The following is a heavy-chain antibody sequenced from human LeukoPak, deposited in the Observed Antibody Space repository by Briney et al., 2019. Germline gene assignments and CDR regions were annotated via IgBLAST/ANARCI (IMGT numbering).Heavy chain of an antibody. V-gene: IGHV4-59*08. CDR3: ARVIGYCSSTSCFGYFDY. CDR1: GDSINSYY. Sequence: TSETLSLTCTVSGDSINSYYWNWIRQPPGKGLEWIGYIYYSGRTDYNPSLKSRVTISVDTSKNQLSLKLSSVTAADTAVYYCARVIGYCSSTSCFGYFDYWGQGTLVTVSS. J-gene: IGHJ4*02. CDR2: IYYSGRT. D-gene: IGHD2-2*01.